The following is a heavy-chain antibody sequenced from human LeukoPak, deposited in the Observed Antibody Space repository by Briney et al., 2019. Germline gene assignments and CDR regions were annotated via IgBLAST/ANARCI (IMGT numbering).Heavy chain of an antibody. CDR3: AKRIMITFGGVGYFDF. J-gene: IGHJ4*02. CDR2: ISGSGGST. CDR1: GFTFSSYG. Sequence: PGGTLRLSCAASGFTFSSYGMSWVRQAPGKGLEWVSAISGSGGSTYYADSVKGRFTISRDNSKNTLYLQMNSLRAEDTAVYYCAKRIMITFGGVGYFDFWGQGTLVTVSS. V-gene: IGHV3-23*01. D-gene: IGHD3-16*01.